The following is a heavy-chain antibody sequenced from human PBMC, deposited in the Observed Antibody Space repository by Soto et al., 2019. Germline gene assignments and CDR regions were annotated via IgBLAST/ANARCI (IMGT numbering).Heavy chain of an antibody. CDR1: GFTFSDYY. J-gene: IGHJ6*02. CDR3: ARGGRSYDILTGPNDGMDV. V-gene: IGHV3-11*05. D-gene: IGHD3-9*01. Sequence: GGSLRLSFAGPGFTFSDYYISWIRPAPGKGVEWVSYISSSSSYTNYADSVKGRFTISRDNAKNSLYLQMNSLRAEDTAVYYCARGGRSYDILTGPNDGMDVWGQGTTVTVSS. CDR2: ISSSSSYT.